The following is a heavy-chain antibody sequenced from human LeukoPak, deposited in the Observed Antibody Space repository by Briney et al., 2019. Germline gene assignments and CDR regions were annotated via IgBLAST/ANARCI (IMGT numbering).Heavy chain of an antibody. J-gene: IGHJ4*02. Sequence: GGSLRLSCAASGFTFDDYAMQWVRQAPGKGLEWVSGISWNGGSIGYADSVKGRFTISRDNAKNSLYLQMNSLRAEDTALYYCAKDTYSTSLTGFDHWGQGTLSPSPQ. V-gene: IGHV3-9*01. CDR1: GFTFDDYA. D-gene: IGHD6-6*01. CDR3: AKDTYSTSLTGFDH. CDR2: ISWNGGSI.